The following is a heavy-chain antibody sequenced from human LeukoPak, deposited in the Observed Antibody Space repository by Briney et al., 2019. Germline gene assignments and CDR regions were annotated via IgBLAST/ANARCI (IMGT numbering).Heavy chain of an antibody. D-gene: IGHD2-2*01. V-gene: IGHV3-23*01. Sequence: GGSLRLSCAASGFTFSSYAMSWVRQAPGKGLEWVSAISGSGGSTYYADSVKGRFTISRDNSKNTLYLQMNSLRAEDTAVYYYAKAANMVVVPAAISGGAYDIWGQGTMVTVSS. CDR1: GFTFSSYA. CDR2: ISGSGGST. J-gene: IGHJ3*02. CDR3: AKAANMVVVPAAISGGAYDI.